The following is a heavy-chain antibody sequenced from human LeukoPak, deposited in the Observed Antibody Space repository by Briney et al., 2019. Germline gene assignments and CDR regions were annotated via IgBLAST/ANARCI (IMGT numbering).Heavy chain of an antibody. CDR1: GGTFSSYT. CDR3: ASSKVRGVYYYYGMDV. J-gene: IGHJ6*02. Sequence: SVKVSCKASGGTFSSYTISWVRQAPGQGLEWMGRIIPILGIANYAQKFQGRVTITADKSMSTAYMELSSLRSEDTAVYYCASSKVRGVYYYYGMDVWGQGTTVTVSS. CDR2: IIPILGIA. V-gene: IGHV1-69*02. D-gene: IGHD3-10*01.